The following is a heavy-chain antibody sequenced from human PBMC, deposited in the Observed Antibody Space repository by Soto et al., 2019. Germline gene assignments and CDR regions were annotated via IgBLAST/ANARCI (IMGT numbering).Heavy chain of an antibody. CDR2: IKRKTDGATT. Sequence: PGGSLRLSCEASGFLFNNAWMSWVRQPPGKGLEWVGRIKRKTDGATTDYAPPVRGRFTISRDDSKNTLYLQMNSLKTEGTAVYFCSTDSYDFVWGSYRFLQYRGQGTLVTVS. V-gene: IGHV3-15*01. J-gene: IGHJ4*02. CDR1: GFLFNNAW. D-gene: IGHD3-16*02. CDR3: STDSYDFVWGSYRFLQY.